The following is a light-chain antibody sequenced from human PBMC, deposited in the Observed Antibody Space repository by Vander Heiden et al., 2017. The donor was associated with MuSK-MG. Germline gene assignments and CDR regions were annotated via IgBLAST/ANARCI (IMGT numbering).Light chain of an antibody. CDR2: AVS. Sequence: DIQMTQSPSSLSASVGDRVTITCRSSRTISSYLSWYQQKPGKAPTLLVYAVSNLQRGVPSRFSDSESGTEFTLTISGLQPEDVANDYCRQNHRAPRTFGQGTKVDI. J-gene: IGKJ1*01. CDR1: RTISSY. V-gene: IGKV1-39*01. CDR3: RQNHRAPRT.